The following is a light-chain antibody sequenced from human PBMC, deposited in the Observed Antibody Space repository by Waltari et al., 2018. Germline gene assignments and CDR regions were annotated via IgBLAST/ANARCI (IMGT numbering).Light chain of an antibody. CDR2: RNN. J-gene: IGLJ3*02. CDR3: AAWDDSLSGPWV. V-gene: IGLV1-47*01. CDR1: SPTFGSIY. Sequence: QSVLTQPPSASGTPGQGVPIPCSGASPTFGSIYSYWYQHLPGTAPQLLIYRNNQRPSGVPDRFSGSKSGTSASLAISGLRSEDEADYYCAAWDDSLSGPWVFGGGTKLTVL.